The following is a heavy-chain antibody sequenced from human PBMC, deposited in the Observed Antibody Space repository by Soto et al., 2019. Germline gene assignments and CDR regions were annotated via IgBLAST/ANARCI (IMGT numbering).Heavy chain of an antibody. CDR3: ARVVGYCSSTSCKELDY. V-gene: IGHV3-48*01. CDR1: GFTFSTYS. CDR2: ISSSSSTI. Sequence: GGSLRLSCAASGFTFSTYSMNWVRQAPGKGLEWVSYISSSSSTIYYADSVKGRFTISRDNAKSSLYLQMDSLRAEDTAVYFCARVVGYCSSTSCKELDYWGQGTLVTVSS. D-gene: IGHD2-2*01. J-gene: IGHJ4*02.